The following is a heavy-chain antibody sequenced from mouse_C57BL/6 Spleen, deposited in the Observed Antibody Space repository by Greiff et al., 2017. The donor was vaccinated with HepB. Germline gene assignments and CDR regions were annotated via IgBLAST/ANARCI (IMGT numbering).Heavy chain of an antibody. V-gene: IGHV1-59*01. J-gene: IGHJ2*01. CDR2: IDPSDSYT. CDR3: ARYYGSSLNPYY. Sequence: VQLQQSGAELVRPGTSVKLSCKASGYTFTSYWMHWVKQRPGQGLEWIGVIDPSDSYTNYNQKFKGKATLTVDTSSSTAYMQLSSLTSEDSAVYYCARYYGSSLNPYYWGQGTTLTVSS. D-gene: IGHD1-1*01. CDR1: GYTFTSYW.